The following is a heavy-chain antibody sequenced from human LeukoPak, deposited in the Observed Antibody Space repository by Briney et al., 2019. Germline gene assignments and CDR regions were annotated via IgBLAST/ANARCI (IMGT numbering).Heavy chain of an antibody. CDR2: ISYDGSNK. D-gene: IGHD6-25*01. CDR3: AKGSAAGRPYYFDY. J-gene: IGHJ4*02. V-gene: IGHV3-30*04. CDR1: EFTFSSYA. Sequence: PGGSLRLSCAASEFTFSSYAMHWVRQAPGKGLEWVAVISYDGSNKYYADSVKGRFTISRDNSKNTLYLQMSSLRAEDTAVYYCAKGSAAGRPYYFDYWGQGTLVTVSS.